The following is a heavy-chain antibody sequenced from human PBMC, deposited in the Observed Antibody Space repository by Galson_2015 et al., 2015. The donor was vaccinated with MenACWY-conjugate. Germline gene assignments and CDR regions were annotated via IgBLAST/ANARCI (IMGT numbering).Heavy chain of an antibody. CDR1: RFTFSTYG. V-gene: IGHV3-33*05. CDR3: VRDGDYGDNEGMDV. J-gene: IGHJ6*02. CDR2: ISYTGVNE. D-gene: IGHD4-17*01. Sequence: SLRLSCEASRFTFSTYGMHWVRQAPGMGLEWVATISYTGVNEYYADSVKGRFTISRDNAKNSVFLQMTSLRPEDTAVYYCVRDGDYGDNEGMDVWGQGTTVTVSS.